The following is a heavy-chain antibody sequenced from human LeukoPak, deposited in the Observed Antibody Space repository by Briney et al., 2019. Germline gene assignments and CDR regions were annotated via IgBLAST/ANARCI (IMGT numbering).Heavy chain of an antibody. V-gene: IGHV7-4-1*02. CDR2: INTKTGNP. J-gene: IGHJ4*02. D-gene: IGHD2-2*01. Sequence: GASVKVSCKASGYTITSYAMNWVRQAPGQGLEWMGLINTKTGNPTYAQGFTGRFVFSLDTSVSTAYLQISSLKAEDTAVYYCARGYCTSTSCYGGSYWGQGTLVTVSS. CDR3: ARGYCTSTSCYGGSY. CDR1: GYTITSYA.